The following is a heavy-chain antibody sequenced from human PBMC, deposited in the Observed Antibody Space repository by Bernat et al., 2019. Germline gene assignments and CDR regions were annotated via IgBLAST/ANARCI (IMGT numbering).Heavy chain of an antibody. Sequence: QVQLVASGGGVVQPGRSLRLSCAVSGFTFNTYSMYWVSQAPGKGLVWVAVISYDGINQYYADSVKGRFTGSRDNSKNTLYLKMDSLRAEDTAVYDCARGGSVVGSYFQYWGQGTLVTVSS. CDR3: ARGGSVVGSYFQY. V-gene: IGHV3-30-3*01. CDR2: ISYDGINQ. D-gene: IGHD6-19*01. J-gene: IGHJ1*01. CDR1: GFTFNTYS.